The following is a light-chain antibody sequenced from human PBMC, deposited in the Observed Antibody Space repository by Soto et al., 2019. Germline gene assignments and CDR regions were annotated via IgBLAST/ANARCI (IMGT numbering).Light chain of an antibody. CDR3: CSYADTFYV. V-gene: IGLV2-11*01. Sequence: QSVLTQPRSVSGSPGQSVTISCTGTNSDVGGYNLVSWYQQYPGKVPKLMIYDVSKRSSGVPDRFSGSKSGNTASLTISGLQAEDDADYYCCSYADTFYVFGTGTKVTVL. CDR1: NSDVGGYNL. J-gene: IGLJ1*01. CDR2: DVS.